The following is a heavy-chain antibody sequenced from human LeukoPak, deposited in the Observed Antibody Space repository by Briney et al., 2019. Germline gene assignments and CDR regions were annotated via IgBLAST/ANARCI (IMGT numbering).Heavy chain of an antibody. CDR1: GFTFDDYT. V-gene: IGHV3-21*01. Sequence: GGSLRLSCAASGFTFDDYTMHWVRQAPAKGLEWVSSISSSSSYIYYADSVKGRFTISRDNAKNSLYLQMNSLRAEDTAVYYCARASQPYCSGGSCYYFDYWGQGTLVTVSS. J-gene: IGHJ4*02. CDR2: ISSSSSYI. CDR3: ARASQPYCSGGSCYYFDY. D-gene: IGHD2-15*01.